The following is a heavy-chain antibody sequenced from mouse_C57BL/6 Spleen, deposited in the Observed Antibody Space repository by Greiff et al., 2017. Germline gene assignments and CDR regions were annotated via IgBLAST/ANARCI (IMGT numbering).Heavy chain of an antibody. J-gene: IGHJ4*01. V-gene: IGHV1-55*01. CDR2: IYPGSGST. CDR1: GYTFTSYW. Sequence: QVQLQQPGAELVKPGASVKMSCKASGYTFTSYWITWVKQRPGQGLEWIGDIYPGSGSTNYNEKFKSKATLTVDTSSSTAYMQLSSLTSEDSAVYYCARVTYSNFNYYAMDYWGQGTSVTVSS. CDR3: ARVTYSNFNYYAMDY. D-gene: IGHD2-5*01.